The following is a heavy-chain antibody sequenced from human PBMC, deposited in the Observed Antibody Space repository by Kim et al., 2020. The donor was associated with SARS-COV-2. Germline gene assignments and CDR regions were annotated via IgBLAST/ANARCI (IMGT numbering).Heavy chain of an antibody. Sequence: GGSLRLSCAASGFTFSSYAMHWVRQAPGKGLEWVAVISYDGSNKYYADSVKGRFTISRDNSKNTLYLQMNSLRAEDTAVYYCARGQKDTQDIVVVPAAIAASDVWRQGGTVTDSS. D-gene: IGHD2-2*02. CDR2: ISYDGSNK. CDR3: ARGQKDTQDIVVVPAAIAASDV. CDR1: GFTFSSYA. V-gene: IGHV3-30*04. J-gene: IGHJ6*02.